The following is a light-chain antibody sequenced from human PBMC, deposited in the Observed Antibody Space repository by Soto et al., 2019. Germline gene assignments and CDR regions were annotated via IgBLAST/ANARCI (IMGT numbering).Light chain of an antibody. J-gene: IGKJ5*01. V-gene: IGKV4-1*01. Sequence: IVMTQSPGSPPVSLGERATINCKASQIVLSNNNNYLAWFQQKPGQPPRLLIYWASTRGSGVPDRFSGSGSGTDFTLTISNLQPEDVAIYYCQQYHSDPITFGQGTRLEIK. CDR1: QIVLSNNNNY. CDR3: QQYHSDPIT. CDR2: WAS.